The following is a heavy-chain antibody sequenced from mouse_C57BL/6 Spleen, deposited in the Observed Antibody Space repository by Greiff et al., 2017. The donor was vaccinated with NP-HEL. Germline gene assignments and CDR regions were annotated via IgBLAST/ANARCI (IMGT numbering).Heavy chain of an antibody. CDR1: GYSITSGYY. D-gene: IGHD1-2*01. V-gene: IGHV3-6*01. Sequence: EVKLQESGPGLVKPSQSLSLTCSVTGYSITSGYYWNWIRQFPGNKLEWMGYISYDGSNNYNPSLKNRISITRDTSKNQFFLKLNSVTTEDTATYYCARGRGLRLYFDVWGTGTTVTVSS. CDR3: ARGRGLRLYFDV. J-gene: IGHJ1*03. CDR2: ISYDGSN.